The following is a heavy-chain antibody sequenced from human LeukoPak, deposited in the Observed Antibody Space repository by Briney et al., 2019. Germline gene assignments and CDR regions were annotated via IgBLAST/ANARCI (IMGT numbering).Heavy chain of an antibody. D-gene: IGHD3-22*01. J-gene: IGHJ5*02. CDR3: ARRGYYYDSSRFDP. CDR1: GGSFSGFY. V-gene: IGHV4-34*01. CDR2: IYYSGST. Sequence: SETLSLTCAVYGGSFSGFYWSWIRQPPGKGLEWIGSIYYSGSTYYDPSLKSRVTISVDTSKNQFSLKLTSVTAADMAVYYCARRGYYYDSSRFDPWGQGTLVTVSS.